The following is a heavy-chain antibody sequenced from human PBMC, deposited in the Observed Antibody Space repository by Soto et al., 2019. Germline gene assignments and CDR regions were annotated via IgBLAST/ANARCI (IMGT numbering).Heavy chain of an antibody. CDR3: TRGPRPSSAGTGAY. CDR2: IDYDGTTT. J-gene: IGHJ4*02. Sequence: EVHLVESGGGLVQPGGSLRLSCVASGFAFDAYWMHWVRQVPGEGPVWVSRIDYDGTTTTYADSVKGRFTISRDNAKKTLYRQLNSLSADETGVYSCTRGPRPSSAGTGAYWGQGTLVTVSS. V-gene: IGHV3-74*01. D-gene: IGHD6-13*01. CDR1: GFAFDAYW.